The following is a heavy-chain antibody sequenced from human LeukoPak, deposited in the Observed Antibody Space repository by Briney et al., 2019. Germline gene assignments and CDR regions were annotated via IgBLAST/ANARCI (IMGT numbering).Heavy chain of an antibody. D-gene: IGHD3-16*01. CDR2: INHSGST. CDR1: GGSFSGYY. V-gene: IGHV4-34*01. J-gene: IGHJ4*02. Sequence: SETLSLTCAVYGGSFSGYYWSWIRQPPGKGLEWIGEINHSGSTNYNPSLKSRVTISVDTSKNRFSLKLSSVTAADTAVYYCARLPRGLIRSYWGQGTLVTVSS. CDR3: ARLPRGLIRSY.